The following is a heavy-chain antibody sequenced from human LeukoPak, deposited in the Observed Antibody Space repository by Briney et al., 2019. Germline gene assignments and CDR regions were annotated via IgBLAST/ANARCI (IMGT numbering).Heavy chain of an antibody. J-gene: IGHJ6*03. CDR1: GFDFRSYA. CDR2: ISGSGGST. CDR3: AKAAIVGAPTGSYMDV. Sequence: PGGSLRLSCTASGFDFRSYAMAWVRQAPGKGLEWVSAISGSGGSTYYADSVKGRFTISRDNSKNTLYLQMNSLRAEDTAVYYCAKAAIVGAPTGSYMDVWGKGTTVTVSS. V-gene: IGHV3-23*01. D-gene: IGHD1-26*01.